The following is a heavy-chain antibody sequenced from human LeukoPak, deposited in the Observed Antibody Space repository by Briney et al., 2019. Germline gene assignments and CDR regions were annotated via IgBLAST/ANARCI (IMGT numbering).Heavy chain of an antibody. CDR1: GFTFSSYV. CDR2: ISYDGSNK. CDR3: AKDHGGIAI. J-gene: IGHJ3*02. V-gene: IGHV3-30*18. D-gene: IGHD6-13*01. Sequence: GGSLRLSCAASGFTFSSYVMHWVRQAPGKGLEGVAVISYDGSNKYYADSVKGRFTISRDNSKNTLYLQMNSLRAEDTAVYYCAKDHGGIAIWGQGTMVTVSS.